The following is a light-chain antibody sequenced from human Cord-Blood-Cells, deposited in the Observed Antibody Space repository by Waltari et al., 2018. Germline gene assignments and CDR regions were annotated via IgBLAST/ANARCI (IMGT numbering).Light chain of an antibody. CDR2: DVS. CDR1: SSDGGGYNC. CDR3: CSYAGSYPVV. J-gene: IGLJ2*01. Sequence: QSALTPPRPVSGSTGQSVTIPCTGTSSDGGGYNCVSWYQQHPGKAPKLMIYDVSKRPSGVPDRFSGSKSGNTASLTISGLQAEDEADYYCCSYAGSYPVVFGGGTKLTVL. V-gene: IGLV2-11*02.